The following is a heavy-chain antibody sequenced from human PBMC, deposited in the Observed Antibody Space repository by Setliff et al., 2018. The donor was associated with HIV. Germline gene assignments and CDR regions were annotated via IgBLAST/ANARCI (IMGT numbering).Heavy chain of an antibody. CDR3: ASLAYHFWSGRPPFVY. V-gene: IGHV4-59*01. CDR2: IYYSGST. Sequence: PSETLSLTCTVSGGSISGYYWSWIRQPPGKGLEWIGYIYYSGSTNYNPSLKSRVTISVDTSKNQFSLKLSSGTAADKAIYYCASLAYHFWSGRPPFVYWGQGTLVTVSS. J-gene: IGHJ4*02. CDR1: GGSISGYY. D-gene: IGHD3-3*01.